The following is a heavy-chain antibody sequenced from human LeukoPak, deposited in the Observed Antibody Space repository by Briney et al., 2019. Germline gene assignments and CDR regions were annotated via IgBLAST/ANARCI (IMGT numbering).Heavy chain of an antibody. CDR3: ARHSRGGNSDYYYYYMDV. D-gene: IGHD4-23*01. J-gene: IGHJ6*03. CDR2: IYYSGST. Sequence: PSETLSLTCTVSGGSISSHYWSWIRQPPGKGLEWLGYIYYSGSTNCNPSLKSRVTISVDTSKNQFSLKLSSVTAADTAVYYCARHSRGGNSDYYYYYMDVWGKGTTVTVSS. V-gene: IGHV4-59*11. CDR1: GGSISSHY.